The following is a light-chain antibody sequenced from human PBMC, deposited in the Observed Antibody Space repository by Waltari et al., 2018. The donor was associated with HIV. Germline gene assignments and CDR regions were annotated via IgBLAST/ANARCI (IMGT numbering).Light chain of an antibody. J-gene: IGKJ2*01. V-gene: IGKV1-39*01. CDR3: QQTYTMYT. CDR2: AAS. CDR1: QYISSH. Sequence: DIQMTQSPSFLSASVGDRLIITCRASQYISSHLNWYQQKPGKAPNLLIYAASYLQSGVPSRFIGSGSRTNFSLTISSLQPEDFATYYCQQTYTMYTFAQGTELAIK.